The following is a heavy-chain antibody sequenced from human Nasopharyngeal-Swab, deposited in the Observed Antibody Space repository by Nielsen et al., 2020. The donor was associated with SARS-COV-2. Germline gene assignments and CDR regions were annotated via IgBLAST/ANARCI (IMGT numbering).Heavy chain of an antibody. CDR1: GYTFTSYA. D-gene: IGHD6-13*01. V-gene: IGHV7-4-1*02. J-gene: IGHJ3*02. Sequence: ASVKVSCKASGYTFTSYAMNWVRQAPGQGLEWMGWINTNTGNPTYAQGFTGRFVFSLDTSVSTAYLQISSLRAEDTAVYYCARDGGSSWYDDAFDIWGQGTMVTVSS. CDR2: INTNTGNP. CDR3: ARDGGSSWYDDAFDI.